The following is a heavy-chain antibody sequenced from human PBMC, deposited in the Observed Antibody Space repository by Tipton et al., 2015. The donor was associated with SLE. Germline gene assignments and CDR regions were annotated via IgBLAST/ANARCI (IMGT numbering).Heavy chain of an antibody. Sequence: TLSLTCAVYGGSFSGYYWSWIRQPPGKGLEWIGEINHSGSTNYNPSLKSRVTISVDTSKNQFSLKLSSVTAADTAVYYCAGLYSSSWLPFGYYYYGMYVWGQWTTVTVSS. CDR3: AGLYSSSWLPFGYYYYGMYV. J-gene: IGHJ6*02. CDR1: GGSFSGYY. CDR2: INHSGST. D-gene: IGHD6-13*01. V-gene: IGHV4-34*01.